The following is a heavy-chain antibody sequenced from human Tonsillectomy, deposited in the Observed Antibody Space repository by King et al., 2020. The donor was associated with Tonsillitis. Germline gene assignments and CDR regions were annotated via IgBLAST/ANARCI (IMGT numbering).Heavy chain of an antibody. D-gene: IGHD2-21*01. Sequence: VQLVESGGGVVQPGKSLRLSCVASGITFSNYGFHWVRQAPGKRLEWLAVISNDGSSATYEDSVRGRFTVSRDNSKNTLFLQMNSLRAEDTAVYYCAKGCATGGECYIIENWGQGALVTASS. V-gene: IGHV3-30*18. CDR3: AKGCATGGECYIIEN. J-gene: IGHJ1*01. CDR2: ISNDGSSA. CDR1: GITFSNYG.